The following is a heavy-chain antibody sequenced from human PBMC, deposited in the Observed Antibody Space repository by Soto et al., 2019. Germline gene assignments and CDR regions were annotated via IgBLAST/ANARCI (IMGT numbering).Heavy chain of an antibody. D-gene: IGHD6-6*01. V-gene: IGHV4-39*01. Sequence: SETLSLTCTVSGGSISSSSYYWGWIRQPPGKGLEWIGSIYYSGSTYYNPSLKSRVTISVDTSKNQFSLKLSSVTAADTAVYYCARHAILGVLIAAHWFDPWGQGTLVTVSS. CDR1: GGSISSSSYY. J-gene: IGHJ5*02. CDR3: ARHAILGVLIAAHWFDP. CDR2: IYYSGST.